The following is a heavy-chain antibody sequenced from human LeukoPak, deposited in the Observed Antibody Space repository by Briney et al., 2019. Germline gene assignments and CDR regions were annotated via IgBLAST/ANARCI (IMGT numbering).Heavy chain of an antibody. V-gene: IGHV4-59*12. CDR1: GGFINDYY. CDR3: ARSVHRRDGYNYGDY. D-gene: IGHD5-24*01. J-gene: IGHJ4*02. CDR2: VYYSGSI. Sequence: SETLSLTCTVSGGFINDYYWNWLRQPPGQGLEWIGYVYYSGSINYNPSLKSRVTISVDTSKNQFSLKLSSVTAADTAVYYCARSVHRRDGYNYGDYWGQGTLVTVSS.